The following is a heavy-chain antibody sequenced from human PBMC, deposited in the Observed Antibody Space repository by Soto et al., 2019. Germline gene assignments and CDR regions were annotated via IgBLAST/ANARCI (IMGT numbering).Heavy chain of an antibody. CDR3: ATDIQLWLSSLDY. J-gene: IGHJ4*02. CDR1: GFTFSSYA. D-gene: IGHD5-18*01. Sequence: GGSLRLSCAASGFTFSSYAMSWVRQAPGKGLEWVSAISGSGGSTYYADSVKGRFTISRDNSKNTLYLQMNSLRAEDTAVYYCATDIQLWLSSLDYWGQGTLVTVSS. CDR2: ISGSGGST. V-gene: IGHV3-23*01.